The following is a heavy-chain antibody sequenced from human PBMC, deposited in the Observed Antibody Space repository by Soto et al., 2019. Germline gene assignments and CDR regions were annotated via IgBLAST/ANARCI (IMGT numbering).Heavy chain of an antibody. D-gene: IGHD3-10*01. CDR1: GYIFSNYY. CDR3: ARRGMSKVGFAT. J-gene: IGHJ3*02. V-gene: IGHV1-46*01. Sequence: QVQLVQSGAEVKKPGTSVKVSCKASGYIFSNYYMHWVRQAPGQGLEWMGVFNPSGDATHYAQSCQGRVSVTRDTCTSTVYMELSTLTSEDTAVYYCARRGMSKVGFATWGQGTMVTVSS. CDR2: FNPSGDAT.